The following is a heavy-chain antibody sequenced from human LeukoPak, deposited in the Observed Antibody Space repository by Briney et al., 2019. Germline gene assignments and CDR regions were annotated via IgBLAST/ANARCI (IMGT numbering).Heavy chain of an antibody. Sequence: QSGGSLRLSCAASGFTFSNYAMSWVRQAPGKGLEWVSAISGSGGSTYYADSVKGRFTISRDNSKNTLYLQMNSLRAEDTAVYYCAKDLAYSSSWYRLDSWGQGTLVTVSS. CDR2: ISGSGGST. V-gene: IGHV3-23*01. D-gene: IGHD6-13*01. CDR1: GFTFSNYA. CDR3: AKDLAYSSSWYRLDS. J-gene: IGHJ5*01.